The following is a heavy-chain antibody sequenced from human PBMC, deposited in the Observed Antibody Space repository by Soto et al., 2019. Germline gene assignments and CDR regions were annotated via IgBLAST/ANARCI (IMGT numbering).Heavy chain of an antibody. D-gene: IGHD6-25*01. J-gene: IGHJ4*02. Sequence: PRETLSLTCSVSGGSICGSYWSWIRPAPREGLEWIGYAYYRGSTNYSPSLKSRVAISLDTSENQFSLKVNSVTAADTAVYYCARIGGYHGPLDYWGQGTPVTVSS. CDR1: GGSICGSY. V-gene: IGHV4-59*01. CDR2: AYYRGST. CDR3: ARIGGYHGPLDY.